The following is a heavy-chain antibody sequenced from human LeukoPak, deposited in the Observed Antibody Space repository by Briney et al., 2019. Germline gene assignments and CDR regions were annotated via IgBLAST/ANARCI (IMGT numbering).Heavy chain of an antibody. V-gene: IGHV3-23*01. CDR1: GFTFSSYA. D-gene: IGHD3-22*01. CDR2: ISGSGSST. J-gene: IGHJ4*02. CDR3: AKGGSFYDSSGYADY. Sequence: GGSLRLSCAASGFTFSSYAMSWVRQAPGKGLEMVSAISGSGSSTYYADSVKGRFTISRDNSKNTLSLQMNSLRAEDTAVYYCAKGGSFYDSSGYADYWGQGTLVTVSS.